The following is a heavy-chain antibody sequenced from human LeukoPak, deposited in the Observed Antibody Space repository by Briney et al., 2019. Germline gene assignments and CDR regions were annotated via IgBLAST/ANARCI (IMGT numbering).Heavy chain of an antibody. D-gene: IGHD4-17*01. J-gene: IGHJ4*02. V-gene: IGHV3-21*01. CDR1: GFTFSSYW. CDR2: ISSSSSYI. CDR3: ARGYEYGDFCLGY. Sequence: GGSLRLSCAASGFTFSSYWMSWVRQAPGKGLEWVSSISSSSSYIYYADSVKGRFTISRDNAKNSLYLQMNSLRAEDTAVYYCARGYEYGDFCLGYWGQGTLVTVST.